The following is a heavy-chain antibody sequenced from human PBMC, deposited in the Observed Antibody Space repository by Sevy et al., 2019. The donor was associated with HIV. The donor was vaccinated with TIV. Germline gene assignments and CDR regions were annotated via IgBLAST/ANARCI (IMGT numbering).Heavy chain of an antibody. V-gene: IGHV1-69*13. CDR1: GGTFSSYA. D-gene: IGHD6-13*01. J-gene: IGHJ4*02. CDR3: ARERQQLVLWTSFDY. Sequence: ASVKVSCKASGGTFSSYAISWVRQAPGQGLEWMGGIIPIFGTANYAQKFQGRVTITADESTSTAYMELSSLRSEDTAVYYRARERQQLVLWTSFDYWGQGTLVTVSS. CDR2: IIPIFGTA.